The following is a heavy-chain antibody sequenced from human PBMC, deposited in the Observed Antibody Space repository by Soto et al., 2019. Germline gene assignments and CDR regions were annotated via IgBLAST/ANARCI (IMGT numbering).Heavy chain of an antibody. D-gene: IGHD3-22*01. CDR3: ARVRSATMIVSVPYNWFDP. CDR2: IYYSGST. V-gene: IGHV4-30-4*01. CDR1: GGSISSGDYY. Sequence: PSETLSLTCTVSGGSISSGDYYWSWIRQPPGKGLEWIGYIYYSGSTYYNPSLKSRVTISVDTSKNQFSLKLSSVTAADTAVYYSARVRSATMIVSVPYNWFDPWGQGTLVTVSS. J-gene: IGHJ5*02.